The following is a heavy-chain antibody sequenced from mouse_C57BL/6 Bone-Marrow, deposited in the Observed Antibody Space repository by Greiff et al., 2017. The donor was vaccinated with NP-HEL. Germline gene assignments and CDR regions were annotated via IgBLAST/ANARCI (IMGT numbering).Heavy chain of an antibody. CDR1: GYTFTSYW. J-gene: IGHJ3*01. Sequence: QVQLQQPGAELVMPGASVKLSCKASGYTFTSYWMHWVKQRPGQGLEWIGEIDPSDSYNNYNQKFKGKSTLTVDKSSSTAYMQLSSLTSEDSAVYYCARYGYGQAWFAYWGQGTLVTVSA. CDR3: ARYGYGQAWFAY. V-gene: IGHV1-69*01. D-gene: IGHD2-2*01. CDR2: IDPSDSYN.